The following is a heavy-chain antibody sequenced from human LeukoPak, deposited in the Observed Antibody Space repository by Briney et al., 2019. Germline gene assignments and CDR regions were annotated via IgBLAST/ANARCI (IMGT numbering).Heavy chain of an antibody. CDR3: ARGSTAAGTPYFDY. D-gene: IGHD6-13*01. Sequence: SETLSLTCTVSSGSISSSSYYWGWIRQPPGKGLEWIGSIYYSGRTYYKPSPKSRVTISVDTSKNQFSLKLSSVTAADTAVYYCARGSTAAGTPYFDYWGQGTLVTVSS. V-gene: IGHV4-39*01. CDR2: IYYSGRT. J-gene: IGHJ4*02. CDR1: SGSISSSSYY.